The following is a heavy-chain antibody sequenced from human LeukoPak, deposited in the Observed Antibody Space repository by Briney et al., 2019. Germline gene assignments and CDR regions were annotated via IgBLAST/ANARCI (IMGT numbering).Heavy chain of an antibody. CDR1: GFTFSSYA. CDR2: ISGSGGGT. D-gene: IGHD4-17*01. Sequence: PGGSLRLSCAASGFTFSSYAMSWVRQAPGKGLEWVSAISGSGGGTYYADSVKGRFTISRDNSKNTLYLQMNSLRAEDTAVYYCAKDVTYGLTTVTYFDYWGQGTLVTVSS. J-gene: IGHJ4*02. CDR3: AKDVTYGLTTVTYFDY. V-gene: IGHV3-23*01.